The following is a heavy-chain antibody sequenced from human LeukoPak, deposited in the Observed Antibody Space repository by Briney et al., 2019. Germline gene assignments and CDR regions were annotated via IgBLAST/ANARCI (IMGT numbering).Heavy chain of an antibody. V-gene: IGHV4-34*01. CDR2: INHSGST. CDR1: GGSFSGYY. CDR3: ARDKGSWYRN. J-gene: IGHJ4*02. D-gene: IGHD6-13*01. Sequence: SETLSLTCAVYGGSFSGYYWSWIRQPPGKGLEWIGEINHSGSTNYNPSLKSRVTISVDTSKNQFSLKLSSVAAADTAVYYCARDKGSWYRNWGQGALVTVSS.